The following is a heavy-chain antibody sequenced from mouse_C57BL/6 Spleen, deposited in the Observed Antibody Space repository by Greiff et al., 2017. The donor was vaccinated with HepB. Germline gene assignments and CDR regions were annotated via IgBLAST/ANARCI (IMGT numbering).Heavy chain of an antibody. CDR3: ARGEVTGTADY. CDR1: GYTFTSYW. J-gene: IGHJ2*01. D-gene: IGHD4-1*01. V-gene: IGHV1-50*01. CDR2: IDPSDSYT. Sequence: QVQLQQPGAELVKPGASVKLSCKASGYTFTSYWMQWVKQRPGQGLEWIGEIDPSDSYTNYNQKFKGKATLTVDTSSSTAYMQLSSLTSEDSAVYYCARGEVTGTADYWGQGTTLTVSS.